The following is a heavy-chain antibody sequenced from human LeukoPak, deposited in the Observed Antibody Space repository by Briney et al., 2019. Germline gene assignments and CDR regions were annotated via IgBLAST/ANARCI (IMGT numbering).Heavy chain of an antibody. Sequence: PGGSLRLSCAASGFTFSSYEMNWVRQAPGKGLEWVSYISSTSTTIYYADSVKGRFTISRDNAKNSLYLQMNSLPGEDTAVYYCARGVGEGYNSAYWGQGTLVTVSS. CDR1: GFTFSSYE. V-gene: IGHV3-48*03. CDR3: ARGVGEGYNSAY. CDR2: ISSTSTTI. J-gene: IGHJ4*02. D-gene: IGHD5-24*01.